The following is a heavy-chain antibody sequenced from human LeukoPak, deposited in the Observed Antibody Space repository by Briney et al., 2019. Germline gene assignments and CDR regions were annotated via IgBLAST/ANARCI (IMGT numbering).Heavy chain of an antibody. CDR3: ARELMVRGVIDY. CDR1: GGSISSGNYY. J-gene: IGHJ4*02. V-gene: IGHV4-61*02. D-gene: IGHD3-10*01. Sequence: SETLSLTCTVSGGSISSGNYYWSWIRQPAGKGLEWIGRIYTSGSTNYYPSLKSRVTISVDTSKNQFSLKLSSVTAADTAVYYCARELMVRGVIDYWGQGALVTVSS. CDR2: IYTSGST.